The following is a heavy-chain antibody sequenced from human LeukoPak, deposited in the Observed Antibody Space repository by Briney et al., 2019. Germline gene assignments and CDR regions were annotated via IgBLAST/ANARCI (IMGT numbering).Heavy chain of an antibody. CDR3: ARSDNWNYSFWFDP. J-gene: IGHJ5*02. Sequence: KPSETLSPTCTVPGGSISSSSYYWGWIRQPPGKGLEWVGSIYYSGSTYYNPSLKSRVTISVDTSKNQFSLKLSSVTAADTAVYYCARSDNWNYSFWFDPWGQGTLVTVSS. V-gene: IGHV4-39*01. CDR2: IYYSGST. D-gene: IGHD1-7*01. CDR1: GGSISSSSYY.